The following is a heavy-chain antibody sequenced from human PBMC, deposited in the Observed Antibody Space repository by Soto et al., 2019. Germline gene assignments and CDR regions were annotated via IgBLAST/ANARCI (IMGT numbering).Heavy chain of an antibody. J-gene: IGHJ3*02. CDR2: ISSNGGST. Sequence: GGSLRLSCAASGFTFSSYAMHWVRQAPGKGLEYVSAISSNGGSTYYANSVKGRFTISRENSKKTLNLKMGSLKAENMTVYYMVCLGIIYSGDSVTCYSPSFQGHVTISFYISISTAYLQLSSLYASDTAMYYCARPLDYGDYGAFDIWGQGTMVTVSS. D-gene: IGHD2-21*01. CDR1: GFTFSSYA. CDR3: VCLGIIYSGDSVTCYSPSFQGHVTISFYISISTAYLQLSSLYASDTAMYYCARPLDYGDYGAFDI. V-gene: IGHV3-64*01.